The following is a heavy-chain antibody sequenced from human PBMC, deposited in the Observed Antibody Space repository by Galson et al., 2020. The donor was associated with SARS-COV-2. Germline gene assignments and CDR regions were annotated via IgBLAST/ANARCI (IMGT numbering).Heavy chain of an antibody. CDR2: ISDSGTNI. CDR3: ASPYLAAASFFGAFDL. Sequence: LSLTCAASGFTFTNYEMNWVRQAPGKGLEWISYISDSGTNIYYADSVKGRFTISRDSAKNSVYLQMTSLRAEDTAVYYCASPYLAAASFFGAFDLWGRGTMVTVSS. CDR1: GFTFTNYE. J-gene: IGHJ3*01. D-gene: IGHD6-13*01. V-gene: IGHV3-48*03.